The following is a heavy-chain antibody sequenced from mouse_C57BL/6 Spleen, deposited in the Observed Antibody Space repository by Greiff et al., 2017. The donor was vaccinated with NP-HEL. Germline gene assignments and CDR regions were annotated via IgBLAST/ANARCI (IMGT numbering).Heavy chain of an antibody. CDR1: GYTFTSYW. CDR2: IDPSDSET. J-gene: IGHJ4*01. D-gene: IGHD2-10*02. Sequence: VQLQQPGAELVRPGSSVKLSCKASGYTFTSYWMHWVKQRPIQGLEWIGNIDPSDSETHYNQKFKDKATLTVDKSSSTAYMQLSSLTSEDSAVYYCARSGYGNYYAMDYWGQGTSVTVS. CDR3: ARSGYGNYYAMDY. V-gene: IGHV1-52*01.